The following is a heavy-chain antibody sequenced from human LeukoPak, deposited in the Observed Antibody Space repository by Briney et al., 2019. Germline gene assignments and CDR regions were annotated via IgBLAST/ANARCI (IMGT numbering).Heavy chain of an antibody. CDR3: ARAYCGGDCYLMYGAFDI. CDR1: GGSVSSGSYY. D-gene: IGHD2-21*01. J-gene: IGHJ3*02. V-gene: IGHV4-61*01. Sequence: SETLSLTCTVSGGSVSSGSYYWSWIRQPPGKGLEWIGYIYYSGSTNYNPSLKSRVTISVDTSKNQFSLELSSVTAADTAVYYCARAYCGGDCYLMYGAFDIWGQGTMVTVSS. CDR2: IYYSGST.